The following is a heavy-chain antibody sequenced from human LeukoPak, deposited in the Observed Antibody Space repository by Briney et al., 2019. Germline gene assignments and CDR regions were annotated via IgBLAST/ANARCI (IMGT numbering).Heavy chain of an antibody. CDR1: GFTSSDYT. CDR3: ARDRYCVSTNCPYDC. Sequence: QLGGSLRLSCAASGFTSSDYTMNWVRQSPQKGLEWVSGISVSDDSTYYADSVKGRFTISRDKSNNVLHLQMNSLRAEDTAVYYCARDRYCVSTNCPYDCWGQGTPVTASS. CDR2: ISVSDDST. D-gene: IGHD2-2*01. J-gene: IGHJ4*02. V-gene: IGHV3-23*01.